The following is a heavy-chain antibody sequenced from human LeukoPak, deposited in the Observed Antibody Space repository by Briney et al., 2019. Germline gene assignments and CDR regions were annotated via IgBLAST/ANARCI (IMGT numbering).Heavy chain of an antibody. CDR1: GYTFTGYY. CDR2: INPNSGGT. J-gene: IGHJ4*02. V-gene: IGHV1-2*02. D-gene: IGHD1-14*01. CDR3: ARVGAPTRSFDY. Sequence: GGSVKVSCKASGYTFTGYYMHWVRQAPGQGLEWMGWINPNSGGTNYAQKFQGRVTMTRDTSISTAYMELSRLRFDDTAVYYCARVGAPTRSFDYWGQGTLVTVSS.